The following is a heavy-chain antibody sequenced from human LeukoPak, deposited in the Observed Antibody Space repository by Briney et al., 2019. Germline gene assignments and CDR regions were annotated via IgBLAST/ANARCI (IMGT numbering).Heavy chain of an antibody. CDR1: EFSISHYA. V-gene: IGHV3-23*01. Sequence: PGGSLRLSCTASEFSISHYAMSWVRQAPGKGLEWVSADISSTTSTYYASSVRGRFTISRDNSMNTLYLQMNSLRADDTAVYYCSKAPLGACAGAVCYYLDVWGKGTTVIVSS. D-gene: IGHD2-8*02. CDR2: DISSTTST. J-gene: IGHJ6*03. CDR3: SKAPLGACAGAVCYYLDV.